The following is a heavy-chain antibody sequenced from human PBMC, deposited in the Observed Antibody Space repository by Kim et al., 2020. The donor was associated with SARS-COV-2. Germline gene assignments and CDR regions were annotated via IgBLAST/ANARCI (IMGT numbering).Heavy chain of an antibody. CDR1: GYTFTSYY. CDR2: INPSGGST. J-gene: IGHJ6*02. CDR3: ARENPSYYDILTGYYYYGMDV. Sequence: ASVKVSCKASGYTFTSYYMHWVRQAPGQGLEWMGIINPSGGSTSYAQKFQGRVTMTRDTSTSTVYMELSSLRSEDTAVYYCARENPSYYDILTGYYYYGMDVWGQGTTVTVSS. D-gene: IGHD3-9*01. V-gene: IGHV1-46*01.